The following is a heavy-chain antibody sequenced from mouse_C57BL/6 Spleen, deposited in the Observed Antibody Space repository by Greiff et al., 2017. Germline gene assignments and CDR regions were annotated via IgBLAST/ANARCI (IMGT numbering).Heavy chain of an antibody. CDR2: IRNKANGYTT. CDR3: ARYGSGYTYYFDY. Sequence: EVQRVESGGGLVQPGGSLSLSCAASGFTFTDYYMSWVRQPPGKALEWLGFIRNKANGYTTEYSASVKGRFTISRDNSQSILYLQMNALRAEDSATYYCARYGSGYTYYFDYWGQGTTLTVSS. CDR1: GFTFTDYY. V-gene: IGHV7-3*01. J-gene: IGHJ2*01. D-gene: IGHD3-2*02.